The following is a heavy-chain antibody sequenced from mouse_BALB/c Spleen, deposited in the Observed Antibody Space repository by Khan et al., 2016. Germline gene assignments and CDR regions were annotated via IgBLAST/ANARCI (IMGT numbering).Heavy chain of an antibody. CDR3: AEDYYCSNGFAY. CDR2: INTNTGEP. Sequence: QIQLVQSGPELKKPGETVKISCKASGYTFTNYGMNWVKQAPGKGLKWMGWINTNTGEPTYAEEFKGRFAFSLATSARTAYLQINNLKNEDTATYFWAEDYYCSNGFAYWGQGTLVTVSA. V-gene: IGHV9-3*02. J-gene: IGHJ3*01. D-gene: IGHD1-1*01. CDR1: GYTFTNYG.